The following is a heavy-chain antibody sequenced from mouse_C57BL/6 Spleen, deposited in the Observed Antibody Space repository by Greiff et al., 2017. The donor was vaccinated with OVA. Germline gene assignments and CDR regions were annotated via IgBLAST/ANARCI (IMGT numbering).Heavy chain of an antibody. CDR3: AREDYDYGDWYFDV. J-gene: IGHJ1*03. Sequence: EVKLVESGGGLVKPGGSLKLSCAASGFTFSSYAMSWVRQTPEKRLEWVATISDGGSYTYYPDNVKGRFTISRDNAKNNLYLQMSHLKSEDTAMYYCAREDYDYGDWYFDVWGTGTTVTVSS. D-gene: IGHD2-4*01. CDR2: ISDGGSYT. CDR1: GFTFSSYA. V-gene: IGHV5-4*01.